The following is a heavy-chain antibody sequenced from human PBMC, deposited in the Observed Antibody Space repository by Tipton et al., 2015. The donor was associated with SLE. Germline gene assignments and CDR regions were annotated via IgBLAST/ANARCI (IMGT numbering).Heavy chain of an antibody. Sequence: SLRLSCVASGFRSPFSDYGMYWVRQTPGKGLEWVAVIWYDGSNKNYVDSTKGRFIISRDNSKNTLYLQMNSLRGDDAARYFCTKDPRGFRWFRGALAHFDDWGQGTLVAVSS. CDR2: IWYDGSNK. CDR1: GFRSPFSDYG. V-gene: IGHV3-33*06. J-gene: IGHJ4*02. D-gene: IGHD2-15*01. CDR3: TKDPRGFRWFRGALAHFDD.